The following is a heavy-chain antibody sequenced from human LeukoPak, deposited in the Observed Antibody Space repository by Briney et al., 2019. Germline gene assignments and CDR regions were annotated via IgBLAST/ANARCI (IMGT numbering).Heavy chain of an antibody. CDR1: GYTFTSYY. J-gene: IGHJ4*02. D-gene: IGHD5-24*01. CDR2: INPSGDNT. Sequence: ASVKVSCKASGYTFTSYYMHWVRQAPGQGLERMAIINPSGDNTNYAQKFQGRVTMTRDTPTSTVYMEVSSLRSDDTAVYYCARGRTNGFNTFDYWGPGTLVTVSS. V-gene: IGHV1-46*01. CDR3: ARGRTNGFNTFDY.